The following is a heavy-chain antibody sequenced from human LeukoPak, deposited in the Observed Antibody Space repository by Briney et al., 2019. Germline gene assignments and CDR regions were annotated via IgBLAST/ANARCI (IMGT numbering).Heavy chain of an antibody. J-gene: IGHJ4*02. D-gene: IGHD3-10*02. V-gene: IGHV4-34*01. CDR1: GGSFSGYY. Sequence: SETLSLTCAVYGGSFSGYYWSWIRQPPGKGLEWIGEINHSGSTNYNPSLKSRVTISVDTSKNQFSLKLSSVTAADTAVYYCARGPPMSYWGQGPLVTVSS. CDR2: INHSGST. CDR3: ARGPPMSY.